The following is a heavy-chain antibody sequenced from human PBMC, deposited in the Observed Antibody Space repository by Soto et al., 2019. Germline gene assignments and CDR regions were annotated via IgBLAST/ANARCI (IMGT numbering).Heavy chain of an antibody. Sequence: SQTLSLTCXISGDSVSSNSAAWNWIRQSPSRGLEWLGRTYYRSKWYNDYAVSVKSRITINPDTSKNQFSLQLNSVTPEDTAVYYCARDKVVVVVAATRYYYYGMDVWGQGTTVTVS. J-gene: IGHJ6*02. V-gene: IGHV6-1*01. CDR2: TYYRSKWYN. CDR3: ARDKVVVVVAATRYYYYGMDV. D-gene: IGHD2-15*01. CDR1: GDSVSSNSAA.